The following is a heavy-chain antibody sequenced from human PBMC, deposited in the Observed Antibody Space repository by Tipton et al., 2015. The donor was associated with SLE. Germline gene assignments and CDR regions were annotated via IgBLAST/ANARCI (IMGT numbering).Heavy chain of an antibody. Sequence: TLSLTCTVSGGSISSYFWSWIRQPAGKGLEWIGRIYTSGSTNYNPSLKSRVTISVDTSKNQFSLKLSSVTAADTAVYYCARYCGSATCLGFWFSWGQGTLVTVS. V-gene: IGHV4-4*07. J-gene: IGHJ5*02. D-gene: IGHD2-2*01. CDR1: GGSISSYF. CDR2: IYTSGST. CDR3: ARYCGSATCLGFWFS.